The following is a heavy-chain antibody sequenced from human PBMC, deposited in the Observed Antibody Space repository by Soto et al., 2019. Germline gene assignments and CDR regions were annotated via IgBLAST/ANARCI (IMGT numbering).Heavy chain of an antibody. CDR3: AKVWGSSGYYYEDYFDY. J-gene: IGHJ4*02. CDR2: ISGSGGST. V-gene: IGHV3-23*01. D-gene: IGHD3-22*01. CDR1: GFTLSSYG. Sequence: GGSLRLSCAASGFTLSSYGMSWVRQSPGKGLEWVSAISGSGGSTYYADSVKGRFTISRDNSKNTLYLQMNSLRAEDTAVYYCAKVWGSSGYYYEDYFDYWGQGTLVTVSS.